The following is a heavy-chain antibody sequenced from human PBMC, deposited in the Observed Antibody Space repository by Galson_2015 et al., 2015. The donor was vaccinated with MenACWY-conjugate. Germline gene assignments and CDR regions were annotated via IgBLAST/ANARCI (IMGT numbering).Heavy chain of an antibody. J-gene: IGHJ3*02. D-gene: IGHD6-19*01. Sequence: ETLSLTCPFSGGSFTTHWWSWVRQSPGKGLEWIGETSHGGNTYFHPSLTGRAAILLDASKNQFSLNLHSVTATDTTIYFCARHTAVSGTRGFDMWGQGTLVTVSS. V-gene: IGHV4-4*01. CDR1: GGSFTTHW. CDR3: ARHTAVSGTRGFDM. CDR2: TSHGGNT.